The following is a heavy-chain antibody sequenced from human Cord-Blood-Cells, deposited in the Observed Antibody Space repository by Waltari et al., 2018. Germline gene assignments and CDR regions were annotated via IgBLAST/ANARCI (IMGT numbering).Heavy chain of an antibody. D-gene: IGHD6-13*01. CDR3: ARSPKGRGGAAAY. CDR2: IYSGSST. V-gene: IGHV3-53*01. J-gene: IGHJ4*02. CDR1: GFTVSSNY. Sequence: EVQLVESGGGLIQPGGSLRLSCAASGFTVSSNYMSWVRQAPGKGLEWVSVIYSGSSTYYADSVKGRFTIARNNSKNTLYLQMNSLRAEDTAVYYCARSPKGRGGAAAYWGQGTLVTVSS.